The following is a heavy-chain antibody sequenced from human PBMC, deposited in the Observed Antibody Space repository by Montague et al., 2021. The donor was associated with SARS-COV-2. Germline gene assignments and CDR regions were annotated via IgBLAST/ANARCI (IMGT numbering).Heavy chain of an antibody. CDR3: ARWDPQTLTLIGLRGKSASDY. Sequence: SETLSLTCAVYGGSFSGHYWSWIRQPPGKGLEWIGEINNSGSTNYNPSLRSRVTISVDTSKSQFSLKLSSVTAADTGVYYCARWDPQTLTLIGLRGKSASDYWGKGTLVTVSS. V-gene: IGHV4-34*01. J-gene: IGHJ4*02. D-gene: IGHD4-23*01. CDR2: INNSGST. CDR1: GGSFSGHY.